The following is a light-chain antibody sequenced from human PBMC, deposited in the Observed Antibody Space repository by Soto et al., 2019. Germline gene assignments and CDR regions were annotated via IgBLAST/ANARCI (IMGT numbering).Light chain of an antibody. CDR2: GAS. CDR1: PSVSNNY. Sequence: IVLARSPGTLSLSPGARAALFCRAGPSVSNNYLAWSQQKPGQAPRLLISGASNRATGIPDRFSVIGSGTDFTLTIRRLEPEDFAVYDCQQYGSSGTFCQVTKVDIK. V-gene: IGKV3-20*01. J-gene: IGKJ1*01. CDR3: QQYGSSGT.